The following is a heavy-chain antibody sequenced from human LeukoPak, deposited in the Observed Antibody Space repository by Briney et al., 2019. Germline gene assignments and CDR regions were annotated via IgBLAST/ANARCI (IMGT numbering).Heavy chain of an antibody. Sequence: GGSLRLSCTASGFTFRRYSFNWVRQAPGKGLEWVSTISSGSDYIYYADSVRGRFTISRDNAENSLYLQMNSLRAEDTAVYYCTRDLSLAAPQGFDYWGQGTLVTASS. D-gene: IGHD6-6*01. CDR1: GFTFRRYS. CDR2: ISSGSDYI. V-gene: IGHV3-21*01. J-gene: IGHJ4*02. CDR3: TRDLSLAAPQGFDY.